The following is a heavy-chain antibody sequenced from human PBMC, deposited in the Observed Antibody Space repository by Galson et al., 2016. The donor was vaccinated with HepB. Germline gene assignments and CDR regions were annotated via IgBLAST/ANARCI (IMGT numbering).Heavy chain of an antibody. J-gene: IGHJ1*01. CDR2: IYYSGST. Sequence: TLSLTCTVSGGSITSGGYYWSWIRQHPGKGLEWIGYIYYSGSTYYNPSLKGRITISVDTSKNQFSLNLRSVTAADTAVYYCARHIAPSRFHHWGQGTLVTVSS. V-gene: IGHV4-31*03. D-gene: IGHD6-13*01. CDR1: GGSITSGGYY. CDR3: ARHIAPSRFHH.